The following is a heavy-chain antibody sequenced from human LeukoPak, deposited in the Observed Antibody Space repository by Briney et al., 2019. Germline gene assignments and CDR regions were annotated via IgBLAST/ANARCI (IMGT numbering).Heavy chain of an antibody. J-gene: IGHJ6*02. CDR2: INPSGGST. D-gene: IGHD2/OR15-2a*01. V-gene: IGHV1-46*01. CDR3: ARELFSNYNGMDV. CDR1: GDTFTNYY. Sequence: ASVKVSCKASGDTFTNYYMHWVRQAPGQGLEWMGVINPSGGSTTYAQKFRGRVTMTRDTSTSTVYMELSSLRSEDTAVYYRARELFSNYNGMDVWGQGTTVTVSS.